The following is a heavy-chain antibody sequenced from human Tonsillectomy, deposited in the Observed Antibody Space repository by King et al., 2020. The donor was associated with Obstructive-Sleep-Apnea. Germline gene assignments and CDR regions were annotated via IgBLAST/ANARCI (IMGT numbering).Heavy chain of an antibody. J-gene: IGHJ4*02. CDR2: INSDGSDT. Sequence: VQLVESGGGSVQPGGSLRLSCAASGSSLSGDWMHWVRQAPGKGLVWVSYINSDGSDTTYADSVKGRFTISRDNAKNTLYLQMNSLRAEDTAVYYCARPKESFNFFDYWGQGTLVTVSS. CDR3: ARPKESFNFFDY. V-gene: IGHV3-74*01. CDR1: GSSLSGDW. D-gene: IGHD3-3*01.